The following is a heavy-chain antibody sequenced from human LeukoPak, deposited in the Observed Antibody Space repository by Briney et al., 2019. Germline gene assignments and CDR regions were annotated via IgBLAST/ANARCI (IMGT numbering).Heavy chain of an antibody. D-gene: IGHD3-10*02. CDR1: GFTFRSYS. J-gene: IGHJ6*02. CDR3: ARYVPYYGMDV. CDR2: ISSSSSYI. Sequence: GGSLRLSCAASGFTFRSYSMNWVRQAPGKGLEWVSSISSSSSYIYYADSVKGRFTISRDNAKDSLYLQMNSLRAEDTAVYYCARYVPYYGMDVWGQGTTVTVSS. V-gene: IGHV3-21*01.